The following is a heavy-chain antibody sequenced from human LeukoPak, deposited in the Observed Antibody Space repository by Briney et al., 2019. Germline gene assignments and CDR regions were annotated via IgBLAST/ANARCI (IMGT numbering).Heavy chain of an antibody. J-gene: IGHJ3*02. CDR2: IKSDGSST. D-gene: IGHD6-6*01. V-gene: IGHV3-74*01. CDR1: GFTFSSYW. CDR3: ARTSAARYAFDI. Sequence: GGSLRLSCAAAGFTFSSYWMHWVRQAPGKGLVWVSRIKSDGSSTSYADSVKGRFTISRDNAKNTLYLQMNSLRAEDTAVYYCARTSAARYAFDIWGQGTMITVSS.